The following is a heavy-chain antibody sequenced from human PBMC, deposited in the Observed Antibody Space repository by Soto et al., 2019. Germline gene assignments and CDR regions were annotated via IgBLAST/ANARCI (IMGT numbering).Heavy chain of an antibody. D-gene: IGHD3-3*01. CDR3: TTGGRYPLTFPHYYDFWSGYRMDV. CDR2: IKSKTDGGTT. J-gene: IGHJ6*02. CDR1: GFTFSNAW. V-gene: IGHV3-15*07. Sequence: GGSLRLSCAASGFTFSNAWMNWVRQAPGKGLEWVGRIKSKTDGGTTDYAAPVKGRFTISRDDSKNTLYLQMNSLKTEDTAVYYCTTGGRYPLTFPHYYDFWSGYRMDVWGQGTTVTVSS.